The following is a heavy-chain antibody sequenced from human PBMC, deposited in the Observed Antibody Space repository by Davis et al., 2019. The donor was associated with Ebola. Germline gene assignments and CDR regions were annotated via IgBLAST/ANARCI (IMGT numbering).Heavy chain of an antibody. J-gene: IGHJ4*02. Sequence: PGGSLRLSCAASGFNFNEYVMYWVRQAPGKGLEWVSVVSGDGTNTYYAESVRGRFAISRDNNKDSLYLEMNNLRSDDTALYFCAKDSWSGGGMYYFDSWGQGTLVSVSS. V-gene: IGHV3-43*02. D-gene: IGHD3-3*01. CDR2: VSGDGTNT. CDR1: GFNFNEYV. CDR3: AKDSWSGGGMYYFDS.